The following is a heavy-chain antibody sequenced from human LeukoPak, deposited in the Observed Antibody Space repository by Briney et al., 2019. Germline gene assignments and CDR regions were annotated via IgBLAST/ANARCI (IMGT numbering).Heavy chain of an antibody. CDR3: ARHSETTLIVVIDDAFDI. CDR2: TYPGDSDA. CDR1: GYSFTSHW. V-gene: IGHV5-51*01. Sequence: GESLKISCKGSGYSFTSHWIGWVRQMPGKGLEWMGITYPGDSDARYSPSFQGQVTDSADKSNSIAYLQWNSLKASDTAMYYCARHSETTLIVVIDDAFDIWGQGTMVTVPS. J-gene: IGHJ3*02. D-gene: IGHD3-22*01.